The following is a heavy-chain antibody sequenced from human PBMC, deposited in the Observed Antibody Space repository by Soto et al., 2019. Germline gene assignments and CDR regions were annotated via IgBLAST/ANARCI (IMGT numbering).Heavy chain of an antibody. CDR2: INPNSGGT. J-gene: IGHJ5*02. V-gene: IGHV1-2*04. CDR1: GYTFTGYY. Sequence: ASVKVSCKASGYTFTGYYMHWVRQAPGQGLEWMGWINPNSGGTNYAQKFQGWVTMTRDTSISTAYMELSRLRSDDTAVYYCARAVWFGELRTNWFDTWGQGTLVTVSS. CDR3: ARAVWFGELRTNWFDT. D-gene: IGHD3-10*01.